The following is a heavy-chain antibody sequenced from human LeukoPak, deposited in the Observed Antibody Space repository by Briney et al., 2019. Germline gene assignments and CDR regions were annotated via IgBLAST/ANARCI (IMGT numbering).Heavy chain of an antibody. D-gene: IGHD6-19*01. CDR1: GFTFSSYG. CDR3: AKGRWLVGGTFDY. J-gene: IGHJ4*02. V-gene: IGHV3-30*18. CDR2: ISYDGSNK. Sequence: PGGSLRLSCAASGFTFSSYGMHWVRQAPGKGLEWVAVISYDGSNKYYADSVKGRFTISRDNSKNTLYLQMNSLRAEDTAVYYWAKGRWLVGGTFDYGAQGPLAPVPS.